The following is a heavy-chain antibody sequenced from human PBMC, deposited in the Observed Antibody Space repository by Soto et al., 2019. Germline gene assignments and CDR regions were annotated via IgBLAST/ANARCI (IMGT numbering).Heavy chain of an antibody. V-gene: IGHV4-34*01. D-gene: IGHD3-10*01. CDR1: GGPFSGNY. J-gene: IGHJ4*02. CDR2: INRGGDT. Sequence: SETLSLTCIVYGGPFSGNYWSWIRQAPGKGLEWIGEINRGGDTNYNPSLESRVSISADTSKNQFSLKLRSVTAADTAAYYCARGYGSGSYFHYWGQGTVVTVSS. CDR3: ARGYGSGSYFHY.